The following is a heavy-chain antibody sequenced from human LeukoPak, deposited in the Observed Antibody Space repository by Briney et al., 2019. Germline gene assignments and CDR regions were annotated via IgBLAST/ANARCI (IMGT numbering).Heavy chain of an antibody. J-gene: IGHJ5*02. CDR1: GFTFSSYS. D-gene: IGHD2-2*01. CDR3: ARGGYCSSTSCPPVGWSDP. V-gene: IGHV3-21*01. CDR2: ISSSSSYI. Sequence: GGSLRLSCAASGFTFSSYSMNWVRQAPGKGLEWVSSISSSSSYIYYADSVKGRFTISRDNAKNSLYLQMNSLRAEDTAVYYCARGGYCSSTSCPPVGWSDPWGQGTLVTVSS.